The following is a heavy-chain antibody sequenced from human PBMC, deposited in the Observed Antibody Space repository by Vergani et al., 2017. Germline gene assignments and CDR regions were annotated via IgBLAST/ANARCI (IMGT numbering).Heavy chain of an antibody. CDR3: ARGRNSATHWFDP. J-gene: IGHJ5*02. CDR1: GGSISSYY. CDR2: IYYSGST. V-gene: IGHV4-59*01. D-gene: IGHD4-23*01. Sequence: QVQLQESGPGLVKPSETLSLTCTVSGGSISSYYWSWIRQPPGKGLEWIVYIYYSGSTNYNPSRKSRVTISVDTSKNQFSLKLSSVTAADTAEYYCARGRNSATHWFDPWGQGTLVTVSS.